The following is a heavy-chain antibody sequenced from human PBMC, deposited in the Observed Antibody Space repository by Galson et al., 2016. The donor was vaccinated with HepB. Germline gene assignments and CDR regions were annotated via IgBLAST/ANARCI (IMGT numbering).Heavy chain of an antibody. Sequence: SVKVSCKAPGYRFFTYGISWVRQAPGQGLEWLGWISANSGNTIYAQKFQDRVTMTRDTSASTVYMDLRSLRSDDTAVYYCARDVQFRFDYWGQGTLVTGSS. J-gene: IGHJ4*02. CDR3: ARDVQFRFDY. D-gene: IGHD4-11*01. CDR1: GYRFFTYG. V-gene: IGHV1-18*04. CDR2: ISANSGNT.